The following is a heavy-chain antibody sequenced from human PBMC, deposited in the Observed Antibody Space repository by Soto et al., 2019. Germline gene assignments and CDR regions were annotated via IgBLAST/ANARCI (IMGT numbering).Heavy chain of an antibody. CDR2: IYWNSGTI. V-gene: IGHV3-9*01. D-gene: IGHD4-17*01. CDR1: GFPFGDYA. Sequence: EVQLVESGGGLVQPGRSLRLSCAASGFPFGDYAMHWVRQAPGKGLEWVSSIYWNSGTIDYADSVKGRFTISRDNAKNSLYLQMNSLRPEDTAMYYCAKDNSLTTSYFDHWGPGTLVTVSA. CDR3: AKDNSLTTSYFDH. J-gene: IGHJ4*02.